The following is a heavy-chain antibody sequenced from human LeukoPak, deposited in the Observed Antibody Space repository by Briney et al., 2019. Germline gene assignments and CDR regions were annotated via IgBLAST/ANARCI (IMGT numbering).Heavy chain of an antibody. J-gene: IGHJ4*02. CDR1: GGSISSSSYY. V-gene: IGHV4-39*01. D-gene: IGHD2-2*01. CDR2: IYYSGST. Sequence: SETLSLTCTVSGGSISSSSYYWGWIRQPPGKGLEWIGSIYYSGSTYYNPSLKSRVTISVDTSKNQFSLKLSSVTAADTAVYYCARLSRRDIVVVPAAPGPDHWGQGTLVTVSS. CDR3: ARLSRRDIVVVPAAPGPDH.